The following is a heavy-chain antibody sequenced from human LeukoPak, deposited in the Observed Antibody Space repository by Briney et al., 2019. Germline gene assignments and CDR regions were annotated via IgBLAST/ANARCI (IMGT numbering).Heavy chain of an antibody. J-gene: IGHJ4*02. V-gene: IGHV3-48*03. CDR2: ISSSGSTI. D-gene: IGHD6-13*01. CDR1: GFTFSSYE. CDR3: AKEQQLVPLDY. Sequence: GGSLRLSCAASGFTFSSYEMNWVRQAPGKGLEWVSYISSSGSTIYYADSVKGRFTISRDNSKNTLYLQMNSLRAEDTAVYYCAKEQQLVPLDYWGQGTLVTVSS.